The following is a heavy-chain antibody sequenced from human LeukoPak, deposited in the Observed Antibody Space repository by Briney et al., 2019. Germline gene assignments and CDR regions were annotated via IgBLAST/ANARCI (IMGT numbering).Heavy chain of an antibody. CDR2: ISSGSDYT. CDR3: AKASCGSECYYRMDV. D-gene: IGHD2-21*01. V-gene: IGHV3-23*01. Sequence: GGSLRLSCAASGFPFSSHGMSWVRQAPGKGPEWVSSISSGSDYTFYADSVRGRFTIFRDNSKNTMYLQMNSLRVGDTAVYYCAKASCGSECYYRMDVWGQGTAVTVSS. CDR1: GFPFSSHG. J-gene: IGHJ6*02.